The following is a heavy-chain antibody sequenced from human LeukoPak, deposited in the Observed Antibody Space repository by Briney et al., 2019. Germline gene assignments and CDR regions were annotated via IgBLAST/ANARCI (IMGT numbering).Heavy chain of an antibody. CDR3: ARYGRESSTWHNWFDP. D-gene: IGHD6-13*01. CDR2: IYPGDSDT. CDR1: GYSFTIYW. Sequence: GESLKISCEGSGYSFTIYWIAWVRQMPGKGLEWMGIIYPGDSDTRYSPAFQGQVTIPADKSISTAYLHWSSLRASDTAMHYCARYGRESSTWHNWFDPWGQGTPVTVSS. V-gene: IGHV5-51*01. J-gene: IGHJ5*02.